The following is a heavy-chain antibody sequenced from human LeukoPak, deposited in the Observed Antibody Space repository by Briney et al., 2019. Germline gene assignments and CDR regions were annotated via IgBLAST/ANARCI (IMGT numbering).Heavy chain of an antibody. D-gene: IGHD2-2*01. J-gene: IGHJ4*02. V-gene: IGHV4-59*01. CDR2: IYYTGST. Sequence: SETLSLTCTVSGGSISSYYWSWVRQPPGKGLEWIGYIYYTGSTEYHPSLKSRVTISLDTSKNQFSLKLTSVTAADTAVYYCARVYQSAEYYFDYWGQGNLVSVSS. CDR1: GGSISSYY. CDR3: ARVYQSAEYYFDY.